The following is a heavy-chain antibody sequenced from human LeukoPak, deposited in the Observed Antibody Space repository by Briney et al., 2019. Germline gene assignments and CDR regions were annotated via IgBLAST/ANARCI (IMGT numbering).Heavy chain of an antibody. CDR3: ARGRGFGELFTY. J-gene: IGHJ4*02. D-gene: IGHD3-10*01. V-gene: IGHV4-34*01. CDR1: GGSFSGYY. Sequence: PSETLSLTCAVYGGSFSGYYWSWIRQPPGQGLEWIGEINHSGSTNYNPSLKSRVTISVDTSKNQFSLKLSSVTAADTAVYYCARGRGFGELFTYWGQGTLVTVSS. CDR2: INHSGST.